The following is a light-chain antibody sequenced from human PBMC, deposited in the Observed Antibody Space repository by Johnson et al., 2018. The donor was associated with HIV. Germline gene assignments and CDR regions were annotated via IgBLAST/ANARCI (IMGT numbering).Light chain of an antibody. J-gene: IGLJ1*01. V-gene: IGLV1-51*02. CDR1: IFNIGSNT. CDR3: GTWDSSSLSVPYV. CDR2: RHS. Sequence: QSVLTQPPSVSAAPGQKVTISCSGSIFNIGSNTVNWHHQVSGTAPKLLIYRHSQRPSGVPDRFSGSKSGTSATLGITGLQTGDEADYYCGTWDSSSLSVPYVLGTGTKVTVL.